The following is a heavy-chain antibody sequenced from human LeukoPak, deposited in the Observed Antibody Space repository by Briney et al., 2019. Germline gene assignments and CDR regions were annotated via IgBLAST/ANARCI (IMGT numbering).Heavy chain of an antibody. J-gene: IGHJ1*01. CDR3: ARDSDYGDYVGYFQH. D-gene: IGHD4-17*01. Sequence: ASVKVSCKASGYTFTSYYMHWVRQAPGQGLEWMGIINPSGGSTSYAQKFQGRVIMTRDTSTSTVYMELSSLRSEDTAVYYCARDSDYGDYVGYFQHWGQGTLVTVSS. V-gene: IGHV1-46*01. CDR2: INPSGGST. CDR1: GYTFTSYY.